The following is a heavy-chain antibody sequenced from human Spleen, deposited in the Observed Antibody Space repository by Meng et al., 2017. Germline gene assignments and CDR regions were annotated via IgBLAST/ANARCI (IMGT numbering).Heavy chain of an antibody. CDR1: GFTVTSNE. CDR2: ICGDST. V-gene: IGHV3-38-3*01. J-gene: IGHJ4*02. D-gene: IGHD3-10*01. CDR3: AKENYYGSGIDY. Sequence: LSLTCAASGFTVTSNEMSWVRQAPGKGLEWVSSICGDSTYYADSGKGRVTVSRDNSKNTLYLQMNSLRAEDTAVYYCAKENYYGSGIDYWGQGTLVTVSS.